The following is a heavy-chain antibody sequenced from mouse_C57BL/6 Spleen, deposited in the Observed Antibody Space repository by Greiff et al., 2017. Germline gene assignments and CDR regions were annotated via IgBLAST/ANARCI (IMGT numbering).Heavy chain of an antibody. D-gene: IGHD2-4*01. Sequence: EVKVVESGGDLVKPGGSLKLSCAASGFTFSSYGMSWVRQTPDKRLEWVATISSGGSYTYYPDSVKGRFTISRDNAKNTLYLQMSSLRSEDTALYYCARPIYYDYGCYFDYWGQGTTLTVSS. CDR1: GFTFSSYG. J-gene: IGHJ2*01. CDR2: ISSGGSYT. CDR3: ARPIYYDYGCYFDY. V-gene: IGHV5-6*01.